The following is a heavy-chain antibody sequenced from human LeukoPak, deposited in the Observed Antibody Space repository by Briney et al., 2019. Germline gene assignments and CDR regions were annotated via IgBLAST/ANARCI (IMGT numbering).Heavy chain of an antibody. D-gene: IGHD3-10*01. J-gene: IGHJ5*02. CDR2: ISWNSGSI. CDR3: AKDTGP. V-gene: IGHV3-9*03. Sequence: GGSLRLSCAASGFTFDDYAMHWVRQAPGKGLEWVSGISWNSGSIGYADPVKGRFTISRDNAKNSLYLQMNSLRAEDMALYYCAKDTGPWGQGTLVTVSS. CDR1: GFTFDDYA.